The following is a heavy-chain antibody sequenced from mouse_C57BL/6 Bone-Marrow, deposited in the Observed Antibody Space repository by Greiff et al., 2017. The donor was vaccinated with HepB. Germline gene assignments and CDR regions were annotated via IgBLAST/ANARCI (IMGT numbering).Heavy chain of an antibody. J-gene: IGHJ3*01. CDR3: ARLYYDYDGFAY. CDR2: ISNLAYSI. V-gene: IGHV5-15*01. Sequence: EVKLVESGGGLVQPGGSLKLSCAASGFTFSDYGMAWVRQAPRKGPEWVAFISNLAYSIYYADTVTGRFTISRENAKNTLYLEMSSLRSEDTAMYYCARLYYDYDGFAYWGQGTLVTVSA. CDR1: GFTFSDYG. D-gene: IGHD2-4*01.